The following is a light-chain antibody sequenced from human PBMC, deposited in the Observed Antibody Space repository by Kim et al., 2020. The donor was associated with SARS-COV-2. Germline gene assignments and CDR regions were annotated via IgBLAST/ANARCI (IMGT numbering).Light chain of an antibody. CDR2: ATS. CDR3: QQDYDCPLT. CDR1: QGIRND. V-gene: IGKV1-6*01. Sequence: AIQMTQSPSSLSASVGDRVTITCRASQGIRNDLGWYQQKPGRAPNLLIYATSTLQSGVPSRFSGSGSGTDFTLTISSLQPEDVATCDSQQDYDCPLTFGGGTKVDIK. J-gene: IGKJ4*01.